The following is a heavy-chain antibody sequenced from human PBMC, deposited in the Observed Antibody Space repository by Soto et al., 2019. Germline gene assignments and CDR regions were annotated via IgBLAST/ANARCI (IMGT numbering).Heavy chain of an antibody. Sequence: KPTQLLSLTCTVSGGSISSYYWSWIRQPPGKGLEWIGYIYYSGSTNYNPSLKSRVTISVDTSKNQFSLKLSSVTAADTAVYYCARVGYSYGYDYWGQGTLVTVSS. CDR3: ARVGYSYGYDY. J-gene: IGHJ4*02. CDR2: IYYSGST. D-gene: IGHD5-18*01. CDR1: GGSISSYY. V-gene: IGHV4-59*01.